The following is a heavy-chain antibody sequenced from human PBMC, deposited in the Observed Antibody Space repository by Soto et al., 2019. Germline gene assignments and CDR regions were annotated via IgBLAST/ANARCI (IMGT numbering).Heavy chain of an antibody. D-gene: IGHD2-15*01. V-gene: IGHV3-21*01. CDR1: GFTFSSYS. CDR3: AMGKVGAAAIRDY. Sequence: GGSLRLSCAASGFTFSSYSMNWVRQAPGKGLEWVSSISSSSSYIYYADSVKGRFTISRDNAKNSLYLQMNSLRAEDTAVYYCAMGKVGAAAIRDYWGQGTLVTVSS. J-gene: IGHJ4*02. CDR2: ISSSSSYI.